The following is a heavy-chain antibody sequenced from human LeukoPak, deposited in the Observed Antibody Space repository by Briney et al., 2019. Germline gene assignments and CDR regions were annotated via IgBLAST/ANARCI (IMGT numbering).Heavy chain of an antibody. Sequence: ASVKVSCKASGYTFTSYDINWVRQATGQGLEWMGWMNPNSGNTGYAQKFQGRVTMTRNTSISTAYMELSSLRSEDTAVYYCARGDRYYGSGSGNGMDVWGQGTTVTVSS. V-gene: IGHV1-8*01. J-gene: IGHJ6*02. CDR1: GYTFTSYD. CDR3: ARGDRYYGSGSGNGMDV. CDR2: MNPNSGNT. D-gene: IGHD3-10*01.